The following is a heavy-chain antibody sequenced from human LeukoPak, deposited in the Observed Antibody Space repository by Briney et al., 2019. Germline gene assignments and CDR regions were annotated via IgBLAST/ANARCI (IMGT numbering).Heavy chain of an antibody. J-gene: IGHJ5*02. Sequence: PETLSLTCAVYGGSFSAYYWTWIRQPPGKGLEWIGEINHSGSSNYNSSLRSRVTISVDTSYKQFSLRLGSVTAADTAVYYCAPRGDIEHSYVYGKWFDPWGQGTRVTVSS. CDR3: APRGDIEHSYVYGKWFDP. V-gene: IGHV4-34*01. CDR1: GGSFSAYY. D-gene: IGHD5-18*01. CDR2: INHSGSS.